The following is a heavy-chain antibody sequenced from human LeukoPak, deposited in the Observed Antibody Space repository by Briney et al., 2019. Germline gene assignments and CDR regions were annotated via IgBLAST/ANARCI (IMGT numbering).Heavy chain of an antibody. CDR3: ARSYYDFWSGYLTNPTSWFDP. J-gene: IGHJ5*02. V-gene: IGHV4-31*03. CDR2: IYYSGST. CDR1: GGSISSGGYY. D-gene: IGHD3-3*01. Sequence: PSETLSLTCTVSGGSISSGGYYWSWIRQHPGKGLEWIGYIYYSGSTYYNPSLKSRVTISVDTSKNQFSLKLSSVTAADTAVYYCARSYYDFWSGYLTNPTSWFDPWGQGTLVTVSS.